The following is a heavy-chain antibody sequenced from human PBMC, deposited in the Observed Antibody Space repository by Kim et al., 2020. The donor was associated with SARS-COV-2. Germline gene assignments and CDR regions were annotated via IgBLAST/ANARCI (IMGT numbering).Heavy chain of an antibody. CDR3: ARAEGIAEGDTRRTLMY. CDR2: MNPNSGNT. CDR1: GYTFTSYD. Sequence: ASVKVSCKASGYTFTSYDINWVRQATGQGLEWMGWMNPNSGNTGYAQKFQGRVTMTRNTSISTAYMELSSLRSEDTAVYYCARAEGIAEGDTRRTLMYWGQGTLVTVSS. D-gene: IGHD6-13*01. V-gene: IGHV1-8*01. J-gene: IGHJ4*02.